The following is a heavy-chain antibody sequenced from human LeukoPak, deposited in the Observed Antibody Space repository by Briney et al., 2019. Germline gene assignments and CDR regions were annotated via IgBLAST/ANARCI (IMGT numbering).Heavy chain of an antibody. J-gene: IGHJ4*02. CDR2: IIPIFGTA. CDR3: ARDLSTYGPDY. Sequence: SVKVSCKASGGTFSSDAISWVRQAPGQGLEWMGRIIPIFGTANYAQKFQGRVTITTDESTSTAYMELSSLRSEDTAVYYCARDLSTYGPDYWGQGTLVTVSS. D-gene: IGHD2-21*01. V-gene: IGHV1-69*05. CDR1: GGTFSSDA.